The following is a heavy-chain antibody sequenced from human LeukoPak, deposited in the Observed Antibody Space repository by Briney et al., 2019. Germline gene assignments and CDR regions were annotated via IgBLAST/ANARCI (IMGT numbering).Heavy chain of an antibody. CDR2: VSGSGRGENT. D-gene: IGHD5-24*01. CDR3: AKSGYNRFDY. CDR1: GFTFSSSA. V-gene: IGHV3-23*01. Sequence: RPGGSLRLSCAASGFTFSSSAMSWVRQAPGKGLEWASNVSGSGRGENTYYADSVKGRFTISRDNSKNTLILQMNSLRAEDTAVYYCAKSGYNRFDYWGQGILVTVSS. J-gene: IGHJ4*02.